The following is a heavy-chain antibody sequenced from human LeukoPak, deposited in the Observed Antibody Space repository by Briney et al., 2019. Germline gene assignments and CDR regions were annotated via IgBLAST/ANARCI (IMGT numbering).Heavy chain of an antibody. Sequence: ASVKVSCKASGGTFSSYAISWVRQAPGQGLEWMGGIIPIFGTANYAQKFQGRVTITADKSTSTAYMELSSLRSEDTAVYYCARELRYFGGDYFDYWGQGTLVTVSS. CDR2: IIPIFGTA. CDR1: GGTFSSYA. CDR3: ARELRYFGGDYFDY. D-gene: IGHD3-9*01. V-gene: IGHV1-69*06. J-gene: IGHJ4*02.